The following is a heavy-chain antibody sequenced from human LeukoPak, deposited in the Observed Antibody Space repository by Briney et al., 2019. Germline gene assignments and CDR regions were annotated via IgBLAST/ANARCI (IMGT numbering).Heavy chain of an antibody. CDR1: GYTFTGYY. Sequence: ASVKVSCKASGYTFTGYYMHWVRQAPGQGLEWMGRINPNSGGTNYAQKFQGRVTMTRDTSISTAYMELSRLRSDDTAVYYCARGDPIVGANDYWGQGTLVTVSS. D-gene: IGHD1-26*01. CDR3: ARGDPIVGANDY. CDR2: INPNSGGT. J-gene: IGHJ4*02. V-gene: IGHV1-2*06.